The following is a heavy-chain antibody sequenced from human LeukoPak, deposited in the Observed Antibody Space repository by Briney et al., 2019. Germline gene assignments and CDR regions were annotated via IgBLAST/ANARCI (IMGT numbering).Heavy chain of an antibody. CDR2: ISGGTT. CDR3: SRGSGWLSVY. CDR1: GFTFGDYP. V-gene: IGHV3-49*03. D-gene: IGHD6-19*01. Sequence: QTGGSLRLSCTASGFTFGDYPMSWFRQAPGKGLEWIGFISGGTTEYAASVKGRFTISRDDSTSIAYLQMNSLTTEDTAVYYCSRGSGWLSVYWGQGTLVTVSS. J-gene: IGHJ4*02.